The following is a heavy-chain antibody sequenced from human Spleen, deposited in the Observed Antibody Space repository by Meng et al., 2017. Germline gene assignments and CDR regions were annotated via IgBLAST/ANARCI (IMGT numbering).Heavy chain of an antibody. CDR2: IYHRGTT. D-gene: IGHD5-24*01. CDR1: GGAIQCDNW. CDR3: AREAWLQPTFDI. Sequence: GPGLFNPSGPLSLTVSVSGGAIQCDNWWGWVPQRPGKGLGLIAEIYHRGTTTYIPSLKGRVTMSVYKSKSQVSLKLVSRNPADTAVYYCAREAWLQPTFDIWGQGTMVTVSS. J-gene: IGHJ3*02. V-gene: IGHV4-4*02.